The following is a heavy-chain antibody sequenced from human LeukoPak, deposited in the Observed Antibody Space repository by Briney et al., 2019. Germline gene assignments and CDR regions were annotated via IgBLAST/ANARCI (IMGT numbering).Heavy chain of an antibody. J-gene: IGHJ4*02. Sequence: PGGSLRLSCAASGFTFSSYWMSWVRQAPGKGLEWVANIKQDGSEKYYVDSVKGRFTISRDNAKNSLYLQMNSLRAEDTAVYYCARAPLSGYSYGLAPIDYWGQGTLVTVSS. CDR1: GFTFSSYW. CDR2: IKQDGSEK. D-gene: IGHD5-18*01. V-gene: IGHV3-7*01. CDR3: ARAPLSGYSYGLAPIDY.